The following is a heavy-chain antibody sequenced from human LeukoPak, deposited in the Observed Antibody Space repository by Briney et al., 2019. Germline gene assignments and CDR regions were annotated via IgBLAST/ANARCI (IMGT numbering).Heavy chain of an antibody. CDR3: ARDAYYYGPGSYPFDP. Sequence: SETLSLTCTVSGGSISSYYWSWIRQPPGQGLEWIGYIYYSGSTNYNNSLKSRVTISVDTSKNQFSLKLSSVTAADTAVYYCARDAYYYGPGSYPFDPWGQGTLVTVSS. V-gene: IGHV4-59*12. CDR1: GGSISSYY. J-gene: IGHJ5*02. CDR2: IYYSGST. D-gene: IGHD3-10*01.